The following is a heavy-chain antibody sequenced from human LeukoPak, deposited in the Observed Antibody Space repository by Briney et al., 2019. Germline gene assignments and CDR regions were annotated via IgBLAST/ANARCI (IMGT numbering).Heavy chain of an antibody. CDR1: GFTFSSYW. D-gene: IGHD2-2*01. V-gene: IGHV3-7*01. CDR3: ARAGQTNPASNWFDP. Sequence: PGGSLRLSCAASGFTFSSYWMSWVRQAPGKGLEGVANIKQGGSEKYYVDSVKGRFTISRDNAKNSLYLQMNSLRAEDTAVYYCARAGQTNPASNWFDPWGQGTLVTVSS. J-gene: IGHJ5*02. CDR2: IKQGGSEK.